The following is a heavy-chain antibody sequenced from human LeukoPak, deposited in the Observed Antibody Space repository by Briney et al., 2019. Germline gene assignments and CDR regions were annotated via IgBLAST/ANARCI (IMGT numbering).Heavy chain of an antibody. J-gene: IGHJ4*02. CDR3: ARDLIYCSGGSCHILDY. CDR1: GFTFSSYA. CDR2: ISYDGSNK. V-gene: IGHV3-30-3*01. Sequence: GRSLRLSCAASGFTFSSYAMHWVRQAPGKGLEWVAVISYDGSNKYYADSVKGRFTISRDNSKNTLYLQMNSLRAEDTAVHYCARDLIYCSGGSCHILDYWGQGTLVTVSS. D-gene: IGHD2-15*01.